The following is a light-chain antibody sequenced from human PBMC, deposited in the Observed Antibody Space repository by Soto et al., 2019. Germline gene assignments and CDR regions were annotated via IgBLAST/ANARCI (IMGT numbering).Light chain of an antibody. CDR3: CSSAPESTYV. CDR1: SSDVGTYTL. J-gene: IGLJ1*01. CDR2: EVN. V-gene: IGLV2-23*02. Sequence: SALTQPASVSGSPGQSITISCTGTSSDVGTYTLVSWYQHHPGKAPKLVIYEVNKRPAGVSKRFSGSKSGDTASLTIPGLQAEDEAEYFCCSSAPESTYVFGTGTKVTVL.